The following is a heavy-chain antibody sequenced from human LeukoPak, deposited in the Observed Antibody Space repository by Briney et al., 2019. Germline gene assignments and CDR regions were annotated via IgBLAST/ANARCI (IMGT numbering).Heavy chain of an antibody. CDR3: AREGYGSGRRLGMDV. Sequence: ASVKVSCQASGYTFINYYMHWVRQAPGQGLEWMGIINPSGGSTTYAQKIQGRVTLTTDTSTSTVYMELSSLRSDDTSVYYCAREGYGSGRRLGMDVWGQGTTVTVSS. J-gene: IGHJ6*02. CDR1: GYTFINYY. CDR2: INPSGGST. V-gene: IGHV1-46*01. D-gene: IGHD3-10*01.